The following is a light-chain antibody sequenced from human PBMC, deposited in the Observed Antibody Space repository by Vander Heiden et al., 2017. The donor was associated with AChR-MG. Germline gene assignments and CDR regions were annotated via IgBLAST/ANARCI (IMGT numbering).Light chain of an antibody. Sequence: IQMTQSQSSLSASVGDRVTITCQASQDISNYVNWYQKKAGKATKLLIYDASNLETGAPSRCSGSGSGTDFTFTISSVHPEDIATYYCQQNDNLLAFGRGTKVDIK. CDR1: QDISNY. J-gene: IGKJ3*01. CDR3: QQNDNLLA. V-gene: IGKV1-33*01. CDR2: DAS.